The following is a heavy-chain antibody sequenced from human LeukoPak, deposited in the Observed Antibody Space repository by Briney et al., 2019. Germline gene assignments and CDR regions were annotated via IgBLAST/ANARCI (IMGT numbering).Heavy chain of an antibody. CDR3: AKGSSNWRDYYYFDY. CDR1: GFTFSSYA. Sequence: GGSLRLSCAASGFTFSSYAVSWVRQAPGKGLAWVSAISDSGGSTQYADSVKGRFIISRDDSKNTLYLQMNSLRVEDTAVYYCAKGSSNWRDYYYFDYWGQGTLVTVSS. V-gene: IGHV3-23*01. J-gene: IGHJ4*02. D-gene: IGHD6-13*01. CDR2: ISDSGGST.